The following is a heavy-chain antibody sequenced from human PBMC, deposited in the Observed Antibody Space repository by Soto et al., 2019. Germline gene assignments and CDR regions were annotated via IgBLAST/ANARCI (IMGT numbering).Heavy chain of an antibody. CDR1: GFTFSSYS. J-gene: IGHJ4*02. CDR3: ARGPDIVVVVAAIDY. Sequence: EVQLVESGGGLVKPGGSLRLSCAASGFTFSSYSMNWVRQAPGKGLEWVSSISSSSSYIYYADSVKGRFTISINNAKNSLYLQMNSLRAEDTAVYYCARGPDIVVVVAAIDYWGQGTLVTVSS. CDR2: ISSSSSYI. V-gene: IGHV3-21*01. D-gene: IGHD2-15*01.